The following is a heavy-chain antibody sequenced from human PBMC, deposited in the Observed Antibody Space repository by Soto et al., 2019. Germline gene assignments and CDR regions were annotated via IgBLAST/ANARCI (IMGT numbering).Heavy chain of an antibody. D-gene: IGHD2-2*01. CDR2: IYYSGST. V-gene: IGHV4-30-4*01. Sequence: PSETLSLTCTVSGGSISSYYWSWIRQPPGKGLEWIGYIYYSGSTYYNPSLKSRATISVDTSKNQFSLKLSSVTAADTAVYYCARVSTSHYYYYYGMDVWGQGTTVTVSS. J-gene: IGHJ6*02. CDR1: GGSISSYY. CDR3: ARVSTSHYYYYYGMDV.